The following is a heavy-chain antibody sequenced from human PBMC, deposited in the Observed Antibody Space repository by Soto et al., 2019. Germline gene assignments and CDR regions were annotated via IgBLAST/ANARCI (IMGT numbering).Heavy chain of an antibody. CDR2: IIPIFGTA. D-gene: IGHD3-22*01. Sequence: RASVKVSCKASGGTFSSYAISWVRQAPGQGLEWMGGIIPIFGTANYAQKFQGRVTITADKSTSTAYMELSSLRSEDTAVYYCAYYYDSSGYGGFDPWGQGTLVTVSS. J-gene: IGHJ5*02. V-gene: IGHV1-69*06. CDR3: AYYYDSSGYGGFDP. CDR1: GGTFSSYA.